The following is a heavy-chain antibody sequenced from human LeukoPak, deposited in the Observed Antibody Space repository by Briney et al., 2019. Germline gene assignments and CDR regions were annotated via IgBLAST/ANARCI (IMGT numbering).Heavy chain of an antibody. CDR1: GGSISSNNYY. CDR2: FYYSGST. V-gene: IGHV4-39*01. J-gene: IGHJ4*02. Sequence: SETLSLTCTVSGGSISSNNYYWGWIRQPPGKGLEWIGSFYYSGSTYHNPSLKSRVTISGDTSKNQFSLKVSSVTAADTAMYYCAKSGGYGLIDYWGQGTLVTVSS. CDR3: AKSGGYGLIDY. D-gene: IGHD1-26*01.